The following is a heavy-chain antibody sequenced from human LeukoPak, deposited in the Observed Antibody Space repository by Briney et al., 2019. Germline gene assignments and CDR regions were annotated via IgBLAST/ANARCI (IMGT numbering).Heavy chain of an antibody. Sequence: GGSLRLSCAASGFTFSSYGMHWVRQAPGKGLEWVAVISYDGSNKYYADSVKGRFTISRDNSKNTLYLQMNSLRAEDTAVYYCAKDWDTAMSDGVDYWGQGTLVTVSS. CDR2: ISYDGSNK. V-gene: IGHV3-30*18. CDR3: AKDWDTAMSDGVDY. J-gene: IGHJ4*02. D-gene: IGHD5-18*01. CDR1: GFTFSSYG.